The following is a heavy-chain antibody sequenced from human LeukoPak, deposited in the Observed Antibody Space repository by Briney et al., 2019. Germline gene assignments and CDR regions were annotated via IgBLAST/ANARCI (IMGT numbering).Heavy chain of an antibody. V-gene: IGHV4-39*01. CDR2: IYHTGTT. CDR1: GGSISDTSYY. Sequence: SETLSLTCNVSGGSISDTSYYWGWIRQPPGKGLDCIGSIYHTGTTYYSPSLKSRVTISVHTSKNHFSLELSSVTAADTAVYYCARQQCNGGSCYSRAIWFDPWGQGTLVTVSS. D-gene: IGHD2-15*01. J-gene: IGHJ5*02. CDR3: ARQQCNGGSCYSRAIWFDP.